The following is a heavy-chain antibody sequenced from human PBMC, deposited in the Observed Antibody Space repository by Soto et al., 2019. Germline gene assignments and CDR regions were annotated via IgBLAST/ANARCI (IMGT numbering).Heavy chain of an antibody. Sequence: GSLILSCAAPGFTVSSNYMSSVRQAPWKGLPRVPVIYSGGSTYYADSVKGRFTISRDNSKNTLYLQMNSLRAEDTAVYYCARGVSYCTNGVCYRFYYDKDVWGQRTTVTASS. V-gene: IGHV3-53*01. D-gene: IGHD2-8*01. CDR1: GFTVSSNY. CDR3: ARGVSYCTNGVCYRFYYDKDV. CDR2: IYSGGST. J-gene: IGHJ6*02.